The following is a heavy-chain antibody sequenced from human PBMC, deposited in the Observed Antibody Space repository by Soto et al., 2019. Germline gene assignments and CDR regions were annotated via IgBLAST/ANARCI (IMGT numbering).Heavy chain of an antibody. J-gene: IGHJ4*02. V-gene: IGHV4-59*01. D-gene: IGHD5-18*01. CDR3: ARDRRGEYSSGSTYFEY. Sequence: ETLSLSCTVSGGSISSYYWSWIRQPPGTGLEWIGYIYYSGSTNYNPSLKSRVTISVDTSKNQFSLKLSSVTAADTAVYYCARDRRGEYSSGSTYFEYWGQGTRVTVSA. CDR2: IYYSGST. CDR1: GGSISSYY.